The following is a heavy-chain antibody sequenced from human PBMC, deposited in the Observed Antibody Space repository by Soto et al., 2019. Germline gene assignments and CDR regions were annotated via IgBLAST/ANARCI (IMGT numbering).Heavy chain of an antibody. CDR3: AKALYGGFTY. D-gene: IGHD3-10*01. J-gene: IGHJ4*02. CDR2: ISGSGDST. V-gene: IGHV3-23*01. Sequence: EVRLLESGGGLVQPGGSLRLSCAASGFTFSVYAMSWVRQAPGKGLEWVSGISGSGDSTHYADSVKGRFTASRDNSKSMLYLQTSSLRAEYTAIYYCAKALYGGFTYWGQGTLVTVSS. CDR1: GFTFSVYA.